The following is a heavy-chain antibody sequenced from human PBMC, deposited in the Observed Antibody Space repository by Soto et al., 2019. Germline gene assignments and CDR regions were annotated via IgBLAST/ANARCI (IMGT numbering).Heavy chain of an antibody. D-gene: IGHD2-2*03. CDR2: IYSSENT. J-gene: IGHJ6*02. V-gene: IGHV4-39*01. CDR1: GGSVSSNSYS. Sequence: PSETLSLTCTVSGGSVSSNSYSWGWIRQSPGKGLEWIGTIYSSENTYYNPSPLSRVTISVDTSKNEFSLRLSSVTAADTAVYYCARLNGYCVGTNCHGYYGMDVWGQGTTVTVSS. CDR3: ARLNGYCVGTNCHGYYGMDV.